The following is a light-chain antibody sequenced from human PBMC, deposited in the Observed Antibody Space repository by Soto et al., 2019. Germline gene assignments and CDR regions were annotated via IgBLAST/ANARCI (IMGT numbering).Light chain of an antibody. V-gene: IGLV2-14*03. J-gene: IGLJ3*02. CDR2: DVS. CDR3: SSFTDTGTVM. CDR1: SSDVGAYHS. Sequence: QSALTQPASVSGSPGQSFTISCTGTSSDVGAYHSVSWYQQHPGKAPKLIIFDVSNRPSGVSNRFSGSKSGNTASLTISGLQAEDVADYYCSSFTDTGTVMFGGGTQLTVL.